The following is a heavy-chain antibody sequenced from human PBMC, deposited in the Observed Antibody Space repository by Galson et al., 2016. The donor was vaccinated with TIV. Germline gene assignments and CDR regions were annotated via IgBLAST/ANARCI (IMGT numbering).Heavy chain of an antibody. J-gene: IGHJ4*02. D-gene: IGHD2-15*01. CDR2: INTNGGGT. Sequence: SVKVSCKASGYTFTDYYIHWVRQAPGQGLEWMGSINTNGGGTNYAQKFQGRVTMTRDTSVSTAYMELRTLRSDDTALYYCAREITYCSGRSCSLSGYWGQGTLVTVSS. V-gene: IGHV1-2*02. CDR1: GYTFTDYY. CDR3: AREITYCSGRSCSLSGY.